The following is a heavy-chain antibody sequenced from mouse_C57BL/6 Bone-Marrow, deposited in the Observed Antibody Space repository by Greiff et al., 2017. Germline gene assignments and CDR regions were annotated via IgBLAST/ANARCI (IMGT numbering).Heavy chain of an antibody. CDR1: GYTFTSYW. CDR3: ARDEYDGGYFDY. V-gene: IGHV1-55*01. D-gene: IGHD2-4*01. CDR2: IYPGSGST. Sequence: QVQLQQPGAELVKPGASVKMSCKASGYTFTSYWITWVKQRPGQGLEWIGDIYPGSGSTNYNEKFKSKATLTVDTSSSTAYMQLSSPTAEDSADYYCARDEYDGGYFDYWGQGTTLTVSS. J-gene: IGHJ2*01.